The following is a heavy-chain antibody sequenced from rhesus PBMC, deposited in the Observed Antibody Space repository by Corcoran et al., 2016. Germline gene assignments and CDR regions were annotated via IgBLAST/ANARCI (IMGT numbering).Heavy chain of an antibody. CDR2: IFGKSATT. J-gene: IGHJ3*01. CDR1: GFPFSYY. Sequence: VQLAESGRGLVQPGGSLRLPCPASGFPFSYYWRWIRHPPGNGLEWIGNIFGKSATTYYNPSLKSRVTISKYTSKNQFFLKLNSVTAADTAVYYCARDRDSNNYCDAFELWGQGLRVTVSS. CDR3: ARDRDSNNYCDAFEL. D-gene: IGHD4-11*01. V-gene: IGHV4S9*01.